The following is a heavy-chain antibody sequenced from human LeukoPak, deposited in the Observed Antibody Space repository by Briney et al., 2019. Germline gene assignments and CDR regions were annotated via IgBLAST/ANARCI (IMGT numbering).Heavy chain of an antibody. Sequence: SETLSLTCAVYGGSFSGYYWSWIRQPPGKGLEWIGEINHSGSTNYNPSLKSRVTISVDTSKNQFSLKLSSVTAADTAVYYCARVIAARRDYYYYYMDVWGKGTTVTVSS. CDR3: ARVIAARRDYYYYYMDV. D-gene: IGHD6-6*01. J-gene: IGHJ6*03. CDR1: GGSFSGYY. V-gene: IGHV4-34*01. CDR2: INHSGST.